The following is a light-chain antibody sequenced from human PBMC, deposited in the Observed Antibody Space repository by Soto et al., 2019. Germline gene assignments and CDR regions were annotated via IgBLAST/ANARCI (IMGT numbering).Light chain of an antibody. V-gene: IGKV1-33*01. J-gene: IGKJ5*01. CDR2: DAS. CDR3: QQYVNLPLT. CDR1: QDIDKF. Sequence: DIQMTQSPSSLSASVGDRVTITCQASQDIDKFLNWFQQKPGKAPKLLIYDASNLETGVPSRFSGSGSGTDFTFTISSLQPEDIATYYCQQYVNLPLTLGQGTRLEI.